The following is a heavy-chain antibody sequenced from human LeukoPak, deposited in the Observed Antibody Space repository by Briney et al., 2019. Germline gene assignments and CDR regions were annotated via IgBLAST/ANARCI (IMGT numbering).Heavy chain of an antibody. CDR3: ASGSPAGDY. V-gene: IGHV3-21*01. D-gene: IGHD1-26*01. Sequence: PGGSLRLSCAASGFTFSNYPMHWVRQAPGKGLEWVSSISSSKSYIFYADSVKGRFTISRDNAKNSLYLEMTSLRAEDTAVYYCASGSPAGDYWGQGTLVTVSS. CDR1: GFTFSNYP. J-gene: IGHJ4*02. CDR2: ISSSKSYI.